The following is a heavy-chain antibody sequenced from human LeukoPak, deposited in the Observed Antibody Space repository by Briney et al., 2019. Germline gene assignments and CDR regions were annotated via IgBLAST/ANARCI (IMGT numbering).Heavy chain of an antibody. J-gene: IGHJ5*02. D-gene: IGHD2-15*01. CDR3: ARVVVVAATPYNWFDP. CDR2: INPNSGGT. CDR1: GYTFTGYY. V-gene: IGHV1-2*02. Sequence: ASVKVSCKASGYTFTGYYMHWVRQAPGQGLEWMGWINPNSGGTNYAQKFQGRVTMTRDTSISTAYMELSRLRSDDTAVYYWARVVVVAATPYNWFDPWGQGTLVTVSS.